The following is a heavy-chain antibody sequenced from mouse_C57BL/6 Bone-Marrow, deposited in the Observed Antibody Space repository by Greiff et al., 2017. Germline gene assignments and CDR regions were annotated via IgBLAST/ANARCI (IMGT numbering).Heavy chain of an antibody. CDR1: GYTFTSYW. D-gene: IGHD2-3*01. CDR2: IYPGSGST. V-gene: IGHV1-55*01. J-gene: IGHJ1*03. Sequence: QVQLQQSGAELARPGASVKLSCKASGYTFTSYWITWVKQRPGQGLEWIGDIYPGSGSTNYNEKFKSKATLTVDTSSSTACMQLSSLTSEDSAVYYCAREDGYFPYWYFDVWGTGTTVTVSS. CDR3: AREDGYFPYWYFDV.